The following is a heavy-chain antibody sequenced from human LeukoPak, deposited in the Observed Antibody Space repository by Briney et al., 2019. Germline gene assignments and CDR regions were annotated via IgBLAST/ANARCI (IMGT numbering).Heavy chain of an antibody. CDR3: AKEMATIRAFDF. V-gene: IGHV3-53*01. D-gene: IGHD5-24*01. Sequence: GGSLRLSCAASGFTVSSNYMSWVRQAPGKGLEWVSVIYSGGSTYYADSVKGRFTISRDNSKNTLYLQMNSLRAEDTAVYYCAKEMATIRAFDFWGQGTMVIVSS. J-gene: IGHJ3*01. CDR2: IYSGGST. CDR1: GFTVSSNY.